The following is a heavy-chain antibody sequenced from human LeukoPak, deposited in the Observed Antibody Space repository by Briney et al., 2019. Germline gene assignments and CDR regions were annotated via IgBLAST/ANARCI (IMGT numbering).Heavy chain of an antibody. CDR2: IRNKANSYTT. Sequence: GGSLRLSCAVSGFTFSDHYMDWVRQAPGKGLEWVGRIRNKANSYTTEYAASVKGRFTISRDDSKNSVFLQMNNLKTEDSAVYYCAISSSSGFTLFDYWGQGILVIVSS. D-gene: IGHD6-13*01. J-gene: IGHJ4*02. CDR3: AISSSSGFTLFDY. V-gene: IGHV3-72*01. CDR1: GFTFSDHY.